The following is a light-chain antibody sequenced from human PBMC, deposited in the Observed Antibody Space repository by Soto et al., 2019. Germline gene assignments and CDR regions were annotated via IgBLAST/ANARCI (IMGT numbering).Light chain of an antibody. CDR1: SSDVGSYNL. CDR3: CSYAGRSTYVV. Sequence: QSALTQPASVSGSPGQSITISCTGTSSDVGSYNLVSWYQQHPGKAPKLMIYEVSKRPSGVSNRFSGSKSGNTASLTISGLQAEDEADYYGCSYAGRSTYVVFGGGTQLTVL. V-gene: IGLV2-23*02. J-gene: IGLJ2*01. CDR2: EVS.